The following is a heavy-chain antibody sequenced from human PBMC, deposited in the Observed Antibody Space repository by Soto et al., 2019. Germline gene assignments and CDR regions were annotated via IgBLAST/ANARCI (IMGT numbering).Heavy chain of an antibody. Sequence: TSETLSLTCAVSGVSISSSNWWSWVRQPPGKGMEWIGEIYHSGSTNYNPSLKSRVTISVDKSKNQFSLKLSSVTAADTAVYYCARSHSYGLFDYWGQGTLVTVSS. J-gene: IGHJ4*02. CDR3: ARSHSYGLFDY. CDR1: GVSISSSNW. V-gene: IGHV4-4*02. CDR2: IYHSGST. D-gene: IGHD5-18*01.